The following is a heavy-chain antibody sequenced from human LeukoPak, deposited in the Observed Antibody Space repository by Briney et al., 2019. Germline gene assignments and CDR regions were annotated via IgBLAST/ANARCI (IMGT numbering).Heavy chain of an antibody. CDR2: ISFDGNNK. CDR3: ARAGNYYGSGSFYAKIDS. V-gene: IGHV3-30*04. CDR1: GVTFRSDA. Sequence: GGSLRLSCAASGVTFRSDAMHWVRQEPGKGLEWVALISFDGNNKYYADSVKGRFTISRDNSKNTLYLQMNSLRTDDAAVYYCARAGNYYGSGSFYAKIDSWGQGTLVTVSS. D-gene: IGHD3-10*01. J-gene: IGHJ4*02.